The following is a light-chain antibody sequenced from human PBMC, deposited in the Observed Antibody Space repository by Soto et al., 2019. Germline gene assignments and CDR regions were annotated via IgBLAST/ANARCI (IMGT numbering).Light chain of an antibody. CDR3: QSYDSRLSAVV. Sequence: QSALTQPPSVSGAPGQRVTISCTGNSSNIGAGFDVHWYQQLPGTAPKLLIYDNSNRPSGVPDRFSGSKSGTSASLAITGLQAEDGTDYYCQSYDSRLSAVVFGGGTQLTVL. CDR1: SSNIGAGFD. CDR2: DNS. J-gene: IGLJ2*01. V-gene: IGLV1-40*01.